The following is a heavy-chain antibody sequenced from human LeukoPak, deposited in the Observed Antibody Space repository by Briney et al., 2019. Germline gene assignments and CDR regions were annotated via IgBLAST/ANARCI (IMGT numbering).Heavy chain of an antibody. D-gene: IGHD1-14*01. V-gene: IGHV4-34*01. J-gene: IGHJ4*02. CDR3: ARGRNY. CDR1: GGSFSGYY. Sequence: SETLSLTCAVYGGSFSGYYWSWIRQPLGKGLEWIGEINHSGSTNYNPSLKSRVTISVDTSKNQFSLKLSSVTAADTAAYYCARGRNYWGQGTLVTVSS. CDR2: INHSGST.